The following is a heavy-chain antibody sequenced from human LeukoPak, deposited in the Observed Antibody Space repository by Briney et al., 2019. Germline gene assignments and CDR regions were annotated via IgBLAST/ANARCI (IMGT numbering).Heavy chain of an antibody. V-gene: IGHV4-39*01. Sequence: SQTLSLTCTVSGGAISSSSYYCGWIRQPPGTWLEWIGSIYSGGNTSYNPSLKSRVSLSVHASTNQCSLWLLSVTAAGPAVSVCGRYDHPVITPIDSWGQGTLVTVSS. CDR1: GGAISSSSYY. CDR3: GRYDHPVITPIDS. CDR2: IYSGGNT. D-gene: IGHD3-3*01. J-gene: IGHJ4*02.